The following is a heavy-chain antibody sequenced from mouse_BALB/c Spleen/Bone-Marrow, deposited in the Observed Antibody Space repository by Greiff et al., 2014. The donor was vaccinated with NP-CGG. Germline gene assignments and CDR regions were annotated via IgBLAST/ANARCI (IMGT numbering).Heavy chain of an antibody. CDR3: ARGLRDWYFDV. CDR1: GYTFTTYW. V-gene: IGHV1-7*01. D-gene: IGHD2-4*01. CDR2: INPSTGNT. Sequence: QVQFQQSGAELAKPGASVKMSCKASGYTFTTYWIHWVKQRPGQGLEWIGYINPSTGNTEYNQKFRDRATLTADKSSSTPYMQLSSLTSEDSAVYYCARGLRDWYFDVWGAGTTVTVSS. J-gene: IGHJ1*01.